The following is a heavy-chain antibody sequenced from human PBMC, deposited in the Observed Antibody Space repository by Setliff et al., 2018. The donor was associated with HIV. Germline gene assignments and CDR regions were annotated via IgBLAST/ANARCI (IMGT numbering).Heavy chain of an antibody. CDR1: GFTFGDHG. V-gene: IGHV3-49*04. CDR2: IGSRTYGGTT. CDR3: SRLRGYSFGLASYYYYYMDV. Sequence: GSLRLSCTTSGFTFGDHGVSWVRQAPGKGLEWVGFIGSRTYGGTTEYAASVKGRFTISRDDSKSIAFLQMYSLKTEDTAVYYCSRLRGYSFGLASYYYYYMDVWGKGTTVTVSS. D-gene: IGHD5-18*01. J-gene: IGHJ6*03.